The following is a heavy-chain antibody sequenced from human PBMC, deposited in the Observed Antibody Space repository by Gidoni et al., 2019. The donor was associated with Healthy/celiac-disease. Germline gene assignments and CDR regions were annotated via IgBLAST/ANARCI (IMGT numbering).Heavy chain of an antibody. CDR1: GGTFSSYA. V-gene: IGHV1-69*06. CDR3: ARDNRMAARQPGRSYYYCMDV. CDR2: IIPIFGTA. Sequence: QVQLVQSGAEVKKPGSSVKVSCKTSGGTFSSYAISWVRQAPGQGLEWMGGIIPIFGTANYAQKFQGRVTITADKSTSTAYMELSSLRSEDTAVYYCARDNRMAARQPGRSYYYCMDVWGKGTTVTVSS. J-gene: IGHJ6*03. D-gene: IGHD6-6*01.